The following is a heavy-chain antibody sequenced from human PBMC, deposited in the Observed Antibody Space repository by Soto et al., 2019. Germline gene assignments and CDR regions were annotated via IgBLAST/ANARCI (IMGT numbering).Heavy chain of an antibody. CDR3: AKGSKFTIFSPNDY. CDR1: GFTFSTYA. V-gene: IGHV3-23*01. J-gene: IGHJ4*02. D-gene: IGHD3-3*01. CDR2: LSGNSGTT. Sequence: EVQVLESGGGLVQPGGSLRLSCAASGFTFSTYAMTWVRQAPGKGLEWVAALSGNSGTTYFADSVKGRFTISRDNPRNTVSLQMSSLRPEDTALSYFAKGSKFTIFSPNDYWGQGTLVTVSS.